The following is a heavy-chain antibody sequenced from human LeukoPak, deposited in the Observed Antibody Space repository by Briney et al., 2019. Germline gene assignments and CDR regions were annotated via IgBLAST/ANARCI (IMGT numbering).Heavy chain of an antibody. CDR1: GYTFTSCY. Sequence: ASVKVSGMASGYTFTSCYVHWVRQAPGQGLEWMGIISPSGGSSNYAQKFQDRVTMTRDTSTSTVYMELRSLTSEDTAVYYCASDDYDNSAYSYWGQGTLVTVSS. J-gene: IGHJ4*02. V-gene: IGHV1-46*01. CDR3: ASDDYDNSAYSY. CDR2: ISPSGGSS. D-gene: IGHD3-22*01.